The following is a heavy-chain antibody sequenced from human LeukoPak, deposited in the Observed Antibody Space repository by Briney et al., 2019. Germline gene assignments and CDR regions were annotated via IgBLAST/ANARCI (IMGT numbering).Heavy chain of an antibody. Sequence: SETLSLTCAVYGGSFSGYYWSWIRQPPGKGLEWIGEINHSGSTNYNPSLKSRVTISVDTSKNQFSLKLSSVTAADTAVYYCARARNLQRHDSSGLDYWGQGTLVTVSS. J-gene: IGHJ4*02. D-gene: IGHD3-22*01. CDR3: ARARNLQRHDSSGLDY. CDR2: INHSGST. CDR1: GGSFSGYY. V-gene: IGHV4-34*01.